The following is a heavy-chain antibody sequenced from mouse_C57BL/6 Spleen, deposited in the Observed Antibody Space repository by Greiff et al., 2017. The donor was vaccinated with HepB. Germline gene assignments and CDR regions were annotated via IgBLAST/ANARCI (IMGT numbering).Heavy chain of an antibody. Sequence: EVKVEESGPGMVKPSQSLSLTCTVTGYSITSGYDWHCIRHFPGNKLEWMGYISYSGSTNYNPSLKSRIYITHDTSKNHFFLKLNSVTTEDTATYYCARDRGGSSSYAMDYWGQGTSVTVSS. CDR3: ARDRGGSSSYAMDY. D-gene: IGHD1-1*01. V-gene: IGHV3-1*01. J-gene: IGHJ4*01. CDR2: ISYSGST. CDR1: GYSITSGYD.